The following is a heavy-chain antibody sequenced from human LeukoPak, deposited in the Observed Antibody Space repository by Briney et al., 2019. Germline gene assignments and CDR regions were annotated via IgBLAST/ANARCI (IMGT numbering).Heavy chain of an antibody. Sequence: PGGSLRLSCAASGFTFSSFEMNWVRQAPGKGLEWVSYIQSTGTTIHYADSVKGRFTISRDNAEKSLYLQLNNLRVEDTAVYYCAELGITMIGGVWGKGTTVTISS. J-gene: IGHJ6*04. V-gene: IGHV3-48*03. D-gene: IGHD3-10*02. CDR2: IQSTGTTI. CDR1: GFTFSSFE. CDR3: AELGITMIGGV.